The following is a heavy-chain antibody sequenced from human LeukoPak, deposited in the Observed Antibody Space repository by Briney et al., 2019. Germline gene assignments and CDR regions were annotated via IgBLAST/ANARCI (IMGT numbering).Heavy chain of an antibody. V-gene: IGHV3-48*02. CDR2: ISSSSTI. Sequence: GGFLRLSCAASRFTFSSYSMNWVRQAPGKGLEWVSYISSSSTIYYADSAKGRFTISRDNAKNSLYLQMNSLRDEDTAVYYCARAQRDFDWLHVLDYWGQGTLVTVSS. CDR1: RFTFSSYS. J-gene: IGHJ4*02. D-gene: IGHD3-9*01. CDR3: ARAQRDFDWLHVLDY.